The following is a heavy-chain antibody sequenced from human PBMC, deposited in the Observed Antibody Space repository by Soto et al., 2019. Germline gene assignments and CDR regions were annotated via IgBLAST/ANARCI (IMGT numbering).Heavy chain of an antibody. J-gene: IGHJ4*02. Sequence: QVQLQESGPGLVKASETLSLTCTVSGGSTSPYYWSWLRQPPGKGLEWIGFIDYSGGARYNPSLKXXVTMSLDTSENQISLKLSSMTAAATAVYFCARGRPWELYDYWGQGTLVTVSS. V-gene: IGHV4-59*01. D-gene: IGHD1-7*01. CDR3: ARGRPWELYDY. CDR2: IDYSGGA. CDR1: GGSTSPYY.